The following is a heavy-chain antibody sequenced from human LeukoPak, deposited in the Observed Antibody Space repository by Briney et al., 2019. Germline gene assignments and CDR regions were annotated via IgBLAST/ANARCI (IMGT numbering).Heavy chain of an antibody. V-gene: IGHV3-48*01. J-gene: IGHJ4*02. CDR1: GFSFSRYS. CDR3: ARGTSSSDYSRLYYFDY. D-gene: IGHD3-22*01. Sequence: PGGSLRLSCAASGFSFSRYSVNWVRQAPGKGLEWISYISSGTSTISYADSVKGRFTISRDNAMNSLSLQMNSLRAEDTAVYYCARGTSSSDYSRLYYFDYWGQGTLVTVSS. CDR2: ISSGTSTI.